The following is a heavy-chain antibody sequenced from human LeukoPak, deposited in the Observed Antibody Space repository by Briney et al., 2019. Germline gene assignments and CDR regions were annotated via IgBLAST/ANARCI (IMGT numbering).Heavy chain of an antibody. CDR2: ISSSGSTI. CDR1: GFTSSDYY. CDR3: ARDLGLHHAFDI. J-gene: IGHJ3*02. D-gene: IGHD3-10*01. Sequence: KPGGSLRLSCAATGFTSSDYYMSWIRQAPGKRLEWVSYISSSGSTIYYADSVKGRFTISRDNAKNSVYLQMNSLRAEDTAVYYCARDLGLHHAFDIWGQGTMVTISS. V-gene: IGHV3-11*04.